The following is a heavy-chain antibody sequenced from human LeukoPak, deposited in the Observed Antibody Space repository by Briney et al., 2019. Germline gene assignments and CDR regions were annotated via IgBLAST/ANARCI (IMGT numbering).Heavy chain of an antibody. CDR3: ARGYHNGWTHIAGFDS. J-gene: IGHJ4*02. D-gene: IGHD6-19*01. CDR2: ITSSGGST. CDR1: GFTFSGHA. V-gene: IGHV3-48*03. Sequence: GGSLRLSCAASGFTFSGHAMHWVRQAPGKGLEWVSHITSSGGSTYYADSVQGRFTISRDNAKNSLFLLMNSLRAEDSAVYYCARGYHNGWTHIAGFDSWGQGTLVTVSS.